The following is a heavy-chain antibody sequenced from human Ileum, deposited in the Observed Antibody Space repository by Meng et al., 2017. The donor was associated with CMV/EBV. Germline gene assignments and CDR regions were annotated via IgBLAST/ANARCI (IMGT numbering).Heavy chain of an antibody. CDR3: ARQRTGSPRYFDY. D-gene: IGHD1-1*01. CDR1: GGSISSRDSY. J-gene: IGHJ4*02. CDR2: IFYGGSS. V-gene: IGHV4-39*01. Sequence: VSGGSISSRDSYWGWIRQPPGKGLEWIVSIFYGGSSDYNPSLKSRVTTSVDTSKNQFSLRVTSVTAADTAIYFCARQRTGSPRYFDYWGQGTLVTVSS.